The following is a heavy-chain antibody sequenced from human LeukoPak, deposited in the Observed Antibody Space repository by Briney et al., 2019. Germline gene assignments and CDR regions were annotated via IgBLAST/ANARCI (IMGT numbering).Heavy chain of an antibody. D-gene: IGHD6-25*01. CDR3: AADSSGNDAFDI. Sequence: SETLSLTCAVYGGSFSSYYWSWIRQPPGKGLEWIGEINHSGSTSYKPSLKSRVTISLDTSKNQFSLRLSSVTAADTAVYYCAADSSGNDAFDIWGQGTMVTVSS. J-gene: IGHJ3*02. CDR1: GGSFSSYY. V-gene: IGHV4-34*01. CDR2: INHSGST.